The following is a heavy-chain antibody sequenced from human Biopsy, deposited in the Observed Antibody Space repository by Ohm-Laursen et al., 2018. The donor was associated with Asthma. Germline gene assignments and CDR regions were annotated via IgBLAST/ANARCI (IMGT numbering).Heavy chain of an antibody. CDR3: AKDERAYYGSDSKYMQPVPLGD. Sequence: LSLTCTVSGDSISSPAYYWSWVRQHPGKGLEWVSSITDTSRYIKYADSVKGRFTISRDKSDNTLYLQMNSLTAEDTAVYHCAKDERAYYGSDSKYMQPVPLGDWGQGTVVIVSA. J-gene: IGHJ4*02. D-gene: IGHD2-21*01. CDR2: ITDTSRYI. CDR1: GDSISSPAYY. V-gene: IGHV3-23*01.